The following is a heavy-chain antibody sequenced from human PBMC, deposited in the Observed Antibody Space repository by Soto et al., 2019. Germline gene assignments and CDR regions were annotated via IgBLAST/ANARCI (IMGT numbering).Heavy chain of an antibody. CDR1: GFTFGIHW. CDR2: INQDGSDK. V-gene: IGHV3-7*01. Sequence: EVQVVESGGGLVQPGGSLRLSCEASGFTFGIHWMTWVGQVPGKGLEWVANINQDGSDKYYVDSVKGRFIISRDNAKDSLYLQMNSLRVEDTALYYCATSMRHTLDPWGQGTLVTVS. CDR3: ATSMRHTLDP. J-gene: IGHJ5*02. D-gene: IGHD2-21*01.